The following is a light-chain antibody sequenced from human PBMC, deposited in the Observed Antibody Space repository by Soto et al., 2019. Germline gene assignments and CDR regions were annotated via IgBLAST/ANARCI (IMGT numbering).Light chain of an antibody. CDR3: QQYGSSAWT. CDR1: QSISSY. Sequence: EIVLTQSPATLSLPPGERATLSCRASQSISSYLAWYQQKPGQAPRLLIYGVHSRATGIPDRFSGSGSGTDFTLTISRLDPEDSAVYYCQQYGSSAWTFGQGTKV. CDR2: GVH. V-gene: IGKV3-20*01. J-gene: IGKJ1*01.